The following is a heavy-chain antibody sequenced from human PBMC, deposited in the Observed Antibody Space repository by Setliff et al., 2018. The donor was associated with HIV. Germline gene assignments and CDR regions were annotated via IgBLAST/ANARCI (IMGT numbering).Heavy chain of an antibody. D-gene: IGHD3-22*01. V-gene: IGHV4-38-2*02. CDR2: IYQNGNT. CDR3: ARQAWHYDRDGYFIDY. Sequence: SSETLSLTCSVSGYFISNGYYWGWIRQPPGKGLEWVGTIYQNGNTYYSLSLESRVSVSMDMSRNQFSVKLNSATAADTAVYYCARQAWHYDRDGYFIDYWGQGRLVTVSS. J-gene: IGHJ4*02. CDR1: GYFISNGYY.